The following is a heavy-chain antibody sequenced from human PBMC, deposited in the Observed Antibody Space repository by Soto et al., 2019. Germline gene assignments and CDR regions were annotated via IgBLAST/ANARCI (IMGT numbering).Heavy chain of an antibody. Sequence: PGGSLRLFCAASGFTFSSFGMHWVRQAPGRGLEWVSLIWYDGSKKSYGDSVKGRFTISRDNSRNTVYLQMNSLRADDTAVYYCARDASYYSLWSGYYPSRNGMDVWGQGTTVTVSS. CDR1: GFTFSSFG. V-gene: IGHV3-33*01. D-gene: IGHD3-3*01. CDR2: IWYDGSKK. CDR3: ARDASYYSLWSGYYPSRNGMDV. J-gene: IGHJ6*02.